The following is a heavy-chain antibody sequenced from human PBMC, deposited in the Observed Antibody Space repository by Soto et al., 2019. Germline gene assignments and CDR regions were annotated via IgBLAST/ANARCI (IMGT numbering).Heavy chain of an antibody. CDR3: AKGEPAYSGGDCYSTPLTFDY. J-gene: IGHJ4*02. V-gene: IGHV3-53*05. D-gene: IGHD2-21*02. Sequence: GSSLRLSCAASGFTVSSEYMTWVRQAPGKGLEWVSVIYTGGSTYYADSVKGRFTISRDNSKNTLYLQMNSLRADDTAVYYCAKGEPAYSGGDCYSTPLTFDYWGQGTLVTVSS. CDR2: IYTGGST. CDR1: GFTVSSEY.